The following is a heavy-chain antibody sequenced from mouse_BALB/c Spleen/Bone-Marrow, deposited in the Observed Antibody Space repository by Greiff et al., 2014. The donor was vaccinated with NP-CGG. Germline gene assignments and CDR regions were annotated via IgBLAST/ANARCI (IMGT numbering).Heavy chain of an antibody. CDR2: ISTYYGDA. Sequence: VQVVESGAELVRPGVSVKISCKGSGYTFTDYAMHWVKQSHAKSLEWIGVISTYYGDASYNQKFKGKATMTVDKSSSTAYMELARLTSEDSAIYYCARERGNYGFSYWGQGTLVTVSA. CDR1: GYTFTDYA. J-gene: IGHJ3*01. V-gene: IGHV1-67*01. D-gene: IGHD2-1*01. CDR3: ARERGNYGFSY.